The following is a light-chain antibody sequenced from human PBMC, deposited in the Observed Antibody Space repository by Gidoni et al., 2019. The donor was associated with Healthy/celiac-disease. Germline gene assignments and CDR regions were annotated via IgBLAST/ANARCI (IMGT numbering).Light chain of an antibody. V-gene: IGLV3-19*01. Sequence: LRSYYASWYQQKPGQAPVLVIYGKNNRPSGIPDRFSGSSSGNTASLTITWAQAEDEADYYCNSRDSSGNHWVFGGGTKLTVL. CDR2: GKN. J-gene: IGLJ3*02. CDR1: LRSYY. CDR3: NSRDSSGNHWV.